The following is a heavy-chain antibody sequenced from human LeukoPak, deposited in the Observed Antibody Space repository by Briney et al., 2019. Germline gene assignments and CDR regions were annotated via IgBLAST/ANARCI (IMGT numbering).Heavy chain of an antibody. D-gene: IGHD1-20*01. CDR2: ISSSGSTI. Sequence: GGSLRLSCAASGFTFSDYYMSWIRQAPGKGLEWVSYISSSGSTIYYADSVKGRFTISRDNAKNSLYLQMNSLRAEDTAVYYCARFGITGTTIAFDCWGQGTLVTVSS. V-gene: IGHV3-11*01. CDR1: GFTFSDYY. J-gene: IGHJ4*02. CDR3: ARFGITGTTIAFDC.